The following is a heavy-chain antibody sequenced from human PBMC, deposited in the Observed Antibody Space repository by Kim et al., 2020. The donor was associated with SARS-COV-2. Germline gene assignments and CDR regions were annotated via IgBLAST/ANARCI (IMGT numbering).Heavy chain of an antibody. V-gene: IGHV1-24*01. D-gene: IGHD6-13*01. CDR3: ATGGSSWYVQNYDY. Sequence: ASVKVSCKVSGYTLTELSMHLVRQAPGKGLEWMGGFDPEDGETIYAQKFQGRVTMTEVTSTDTAYMELSSLRSEDTAVYYCATGGSSWYVQNYDYWGQKTLVT. J-gene: IGHJ4*02. CDR1: GYTLTELS. CDR2: FDPEDGET.